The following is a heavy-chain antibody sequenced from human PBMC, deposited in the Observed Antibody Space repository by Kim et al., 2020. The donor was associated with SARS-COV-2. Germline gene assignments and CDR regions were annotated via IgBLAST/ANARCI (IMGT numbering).Heavy chain of an antibody. J-gene: IGHJ3*02. V-gene: IGHV1-58*01. D-gene: IGHD4-17*01. CDR3: AADHVQGFDYDDAFDI. Sequence: KFQERVTITRDMSTSTAYMELSSLRSEDTAVYYCAADHVQGFDYDDAFDIWGQGTMVTVSS.